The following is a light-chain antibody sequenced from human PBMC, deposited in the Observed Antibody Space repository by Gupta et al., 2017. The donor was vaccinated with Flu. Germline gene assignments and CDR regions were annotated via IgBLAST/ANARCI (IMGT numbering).Light chain of an antibody. CDR2: GVS. CDR3: SSYARGSVWV. J-gene: IGLJ3*02. CDR1: NNDIGLYNY. Sequence: QSALTQPASVSGSPGQSITISCTGTNNDIGLYNYVSWYQQHPGKAHNLMVYGVSKRPAGVSNRFSGSKSGNTASLTISGLQAEDEADYYCSSYARGSVWVFGGGTKLSVL. V-gene: IGLV2-14*01.